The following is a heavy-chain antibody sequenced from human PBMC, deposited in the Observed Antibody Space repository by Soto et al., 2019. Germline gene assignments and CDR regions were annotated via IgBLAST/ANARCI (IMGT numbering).Heavy chain of an antibody. V-gene: IGHV3-53*01. J-gene: IGHJ4*02. CDR1: GFTVSSNY. CDR2: IYSGGST. Sequence: PGGSLRLSCAASGFTVSSNYMSWVRQAPGKGLEWVSVIYSGGSTYYADSVKGRFTISRDNSKNTLYLQMNSLRAEDTAVYYCARADYYDSSGYYPLDYWGQGTLVTVSS. CDR3: ARADYYDSSGYYPLDY. D-gene: IGHD3-22*01.